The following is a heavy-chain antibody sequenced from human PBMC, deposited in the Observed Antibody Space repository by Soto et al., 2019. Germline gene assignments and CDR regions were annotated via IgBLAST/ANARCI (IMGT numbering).Heavy chain of an antibody. CDR3: ARDLAVIGDCSGGTCYPGFGY. CDR2: IKQDGSEK. J-gene: IGHJ4*02. D-gene: IGHD2-15*01. Sequence: GGSLRLSCAASGFTLSTYWMSWVRQTPRKGLQWVANIKQDGSEKYFLDSVKGRFTISRDNAKSSVYLQMNSLRAEDTAVYYCARDLAVIGDCSGGTCYPGFGYWGQGTPVTVSS. V-gene: IGHV3-7*03. CDR1: GFTLSTYW.